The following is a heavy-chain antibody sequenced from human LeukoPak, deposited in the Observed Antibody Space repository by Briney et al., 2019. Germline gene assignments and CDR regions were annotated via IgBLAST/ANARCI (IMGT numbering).Heavy chain of an antibody. V-gene: IGHV1-2*02. CDR3: ALDDSSGSHLD. J-gene: IGHJ4*02. Sequence: ASVKVSCKASGYTFTGYYMHWVRQAPGQGLEWMGWINPNSGGTNYAQKFQGRVTMTRDTSISTAYMELSSLRSEDTAVYYCALDDSSGSHLDWGQGTLVTVSS. CDR1: GYTFTGYY. D-gene: IGHD3-22*01. CDR2: INPNSGGT.